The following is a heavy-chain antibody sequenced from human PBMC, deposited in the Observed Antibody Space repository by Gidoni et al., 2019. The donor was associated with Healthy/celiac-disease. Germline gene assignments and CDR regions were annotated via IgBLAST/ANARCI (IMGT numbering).Heavy chain of an antibody. D-gene: IGHD3-9*01. J-gene: IGHJ3*02. CDR1: GFTFSSYS. CDR2: ISSSSSTI. CDR3: ARDGRSGVRYFDWLLRRGAFDI. V-gene: IGHV3-48*02. Sequence: EVQLVESGGGLVQPGGSLRLSCAASGFTFSSYSMNWVRQAPGKGLEWVSYISSSSSTIYYADSVKGRFTISRDNAKNSLYLQMNSLRDEDTAVYYCARDGRSGVRYFDWLLRRGAFDIWGQGTMVTVSS.